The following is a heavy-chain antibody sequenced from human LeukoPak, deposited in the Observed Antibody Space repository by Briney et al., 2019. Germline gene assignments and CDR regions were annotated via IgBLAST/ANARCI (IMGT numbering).Heavy chain of an antibody. D-gene: IGHD3-22*01. J-gene: IGHJ1*01. CDR1: GFTFSSYS. CDR3: AKEGSGYFEYFQH. V-gene: IGHV3-21*04. CDR2: ISSSSSYI. Sequence: GGSLRLSCAASGFTFSSYSMNWVRQAPGKGLEWVSSISSSSSYIYYPDSLKGRFTISRDNAKNSLYLQMNSLRAEDTALYYCAKEGSGYFEYFQHWGQGTLVTVPS.